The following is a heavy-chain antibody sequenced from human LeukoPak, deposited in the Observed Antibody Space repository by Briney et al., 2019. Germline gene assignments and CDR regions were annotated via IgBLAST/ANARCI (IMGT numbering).Heavy chain of an antibody. V-gene: IGHV3-11*01. J-gene: IGHJ2*01. Sequence: GGSLRLSCAASGFTFSDYYVSWIRQAPGKGLEWVSYISSSGSTIYYADSVKGRFTISRDNAKNSLYLQMNSLRAEDTAVYYCASTHSSSWYSYRYFDLWGRGTLVTVSS. CDR3: ASTHSSSWYSYRYFDL. CDR2: ISSSGSTI. CDR1: GFTFSDYY. D-gene: IGHD6-13*01.